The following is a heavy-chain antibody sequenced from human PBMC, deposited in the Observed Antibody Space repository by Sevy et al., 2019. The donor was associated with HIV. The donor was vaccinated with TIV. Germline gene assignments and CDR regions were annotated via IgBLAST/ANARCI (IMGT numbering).Heavy chain of an antibody. Sequence: GGSLRLSCAASGFTFSSYAMSWVRQAPGKGLEWVSAISGSGGSTYYADSVKDRFTISRDNSKNTLYLQMNSLRAEDTAVYYCASRNGYGDEGGAFDIWGQGTMVTVSS. V-gene: IGHV3-23*01. D-gene: IGHD4-17*01. J-gene: IGHJ3*02. CDR3: ASRNGYGDEGGAFDI. CDR1: GFTFSSYA. CDR2: ISGSGGST.